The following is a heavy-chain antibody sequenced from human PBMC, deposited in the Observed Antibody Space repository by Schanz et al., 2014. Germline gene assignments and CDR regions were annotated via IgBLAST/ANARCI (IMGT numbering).Heavy chain of an antibody. CDR2: ISGSGGST. V-gene: IGHV3-23*01. D-gene: IGHD3-16*01. CDR1: GFTFSSYA. J-gene: IGHJ4*02. Sequence: EGQLFESGGGLIQPGGSLRLSCAASGFTFSSYAMSWVRQAPGKGLEWVSAISGSGGSTYYADSVKGRFTISRDNSKNTLYLQMNSLRAEDTAVYYCAKDPSDGEYDYYCDYWGQGTLVTVSS. CDR3: AKDPSDGEYDYYCDY.